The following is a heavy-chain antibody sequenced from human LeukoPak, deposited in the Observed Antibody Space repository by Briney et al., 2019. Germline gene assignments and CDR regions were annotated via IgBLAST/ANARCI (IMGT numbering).Heavy chain of an antibody. Sequence: SETLSLTCTVSGGSISSYYWNWIRQPPGKGLEWIGSIYYSGSTYYNPSLKSRVTISVDTSKNQFSLKLSSVTAADTAVYFCARGGPPGYYYDYYMDVWGKGTTVTISS. CDR3: ARGGPPGYYYDYYMDV. CDR1: GGSISSYY. J-gene: IGHJ6*03. V-gene: IGHV4-59*12. CDR2: IYYSGST.